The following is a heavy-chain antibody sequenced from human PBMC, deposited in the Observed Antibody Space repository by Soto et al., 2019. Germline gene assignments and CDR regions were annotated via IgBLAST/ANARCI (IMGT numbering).Heavy chain of an antibody. CDR3: ARDWMNYYDSSGYYH. D-gene: IGHD3-22*01. CDR2: ISAYNGNT. V-gene: IGHV1-18*04. J-gene: IGHJ5*02. Sequence: ASVKVSCKASGYTFTSYGISWVRQAPGQGLEWMGWISAYNGNTNYAQKLQGRVTMTTDTSTSTAYMELRSLRSEDTAVYYCARDWMNYYDSSGYYHWGQGTLVTVSS. CDR1: GYTFTSYG.